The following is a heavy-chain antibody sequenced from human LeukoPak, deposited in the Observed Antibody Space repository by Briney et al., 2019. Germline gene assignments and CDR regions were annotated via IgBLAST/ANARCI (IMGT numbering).Heavy chain of an antibody. V-gene: IGHV4-59*08. CDR2: IYYSGST. CDR1: GGSISSYY. Sequence: SETLSLTCTVSGGSISSYYWSWIRQPPGKGLEWIGYIYYSGSTNYNPSLKSRVTISVDTSKNQFSLKLSSVTAADTAAYYCARQGRDGDYFDYWGQGTLVTVSS. J-gene: IGHJ4*02. CDR3: ARQGRDGDYFDY. D-gene: IGHD4-17*01.